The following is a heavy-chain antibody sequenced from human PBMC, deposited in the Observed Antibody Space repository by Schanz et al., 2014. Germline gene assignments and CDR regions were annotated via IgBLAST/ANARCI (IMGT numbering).Heavy chain of an antibody. Sequence: QVQLVESGGGVVQPGRSLRLSCAASRFTFSSYTMHWVRQAPGKGLEWVALISYDGSNKYYADSVKGRFTISRDNSKNTLYLQLNSLTAEDTAVYHCARDSRYCTGVDCKGDAFDLWGQGTLVTVSS. CDR1: RFTFSSYT. CDR2: ISYDGSNK. D-gene: IGHD2-8*02. CDR3: ARDSRYCTGVDCKGDAFDL. J-gene: IGHJ3*01. V-gene: IGHV3-30*04.